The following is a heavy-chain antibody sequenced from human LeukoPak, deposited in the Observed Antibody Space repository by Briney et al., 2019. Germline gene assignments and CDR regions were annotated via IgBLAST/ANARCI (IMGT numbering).Heavy chain of an antibody. CDR1: GFTFSNAW. CDR3: TTRLRYFDWTIYDFDY. J-gene: IGHJ4*02. Sequence: GGSLRLSCAASGFTFSNAWMSWVRQAPGKGLEWVGRIKSKTDGGATDYAAPVKGRFTISRDDSKNTLYLQMNSLKTEDTAVYYCTTRLRYFDWTIYDFDYWGQGTLVTVSS. V-gene: IGHV3-15*01. D-gene: IGHD3-9*01. CDR2: IKSKTDGGAT.